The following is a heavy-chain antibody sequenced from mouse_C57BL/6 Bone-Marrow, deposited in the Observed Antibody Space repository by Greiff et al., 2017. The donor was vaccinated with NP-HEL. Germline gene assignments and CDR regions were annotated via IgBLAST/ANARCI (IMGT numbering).Heavy chain of an antibody. D-gene: IGHD1-1*01. V-gene: IGHV5-9-1*02. J-gene: IGHJ2*01. CDR3: TRENGSSYGNFDY. CDR2: ISSGGDYI. Sequence: EVKVVESGEGLVKPGGSLKLSCAASGFTFSSYAMSWVRQTPEKRLEWVAYISSGGDYIYYADIVKGRFTISRDNARNTLYLQMSSLKSEDTAMYYCTRENGSSYGNFDYWGQGTTLTVSS. CDR1: GFTFSSYA.